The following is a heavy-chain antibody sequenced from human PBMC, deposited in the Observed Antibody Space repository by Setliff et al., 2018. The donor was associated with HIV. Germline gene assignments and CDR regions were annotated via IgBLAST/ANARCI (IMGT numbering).Heavy chain of an antibody. D-gene: IGHD7-27*01. V-gene: IGHV4-31*03. Sequence: SETLSLTCTVSSSSIRSGGYYWYWIRQHPGKGLEWIGYIYHSGSTYYNPSLKSRVTISVDTSKNQFSLKLSSVTAADTAIYYCARGNWGSIGRFDYWGQGILVTVS. CDR1: SSSIRSGGYY. CDR2: IYHSGST. J-gene: IGHJ4*02. CDR3: ARGNWGSIGRFDY.